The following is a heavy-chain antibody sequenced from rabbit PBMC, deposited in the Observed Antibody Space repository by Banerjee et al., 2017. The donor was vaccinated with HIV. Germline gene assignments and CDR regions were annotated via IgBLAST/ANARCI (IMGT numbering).Heavy chain of an antibody. Sequence: QEQLKESGGGLVQPGGSLTLSCKASGFDFSSYPIRWVRQAPGKGLEYIGYISGTGRADYASWVNGRFTISSDNAQNTVDLKMNSLTAADTATYFCARRVGGYTYGYDGYAFNLW. CDR3: ARRVGGYTYGYDGYAFNL. V-gene: IGHV1S29*01. CDR2: ISGTGRA. CDR1: GFDFSSYP. D-gene: IGHD6-1*01. J-gene: IGHJ4*01.